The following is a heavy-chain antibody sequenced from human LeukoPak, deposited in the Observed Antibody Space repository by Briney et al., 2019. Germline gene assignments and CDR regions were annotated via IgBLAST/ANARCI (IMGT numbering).Heavy chain of an antibody. Sequence: ASVKVSCKASGYTFTSYGISWVRQAPGQGLEWMGWISAYNGNTNYAQKLQGRVTMTTDTSTSTAYMELRSLRSDDTAVYYCARDAGWYYDSSGFTSFDYWGQGTLVTVSS. CDR3: ARDAGWYYDSSGFTSFDY. J-gene: IGHJ4*02. CDR1: GYTFTSYG. CDR2: ISAYNGNT. V-gene: IGHV1-18*01. D-gene: IGHD3-22*01.